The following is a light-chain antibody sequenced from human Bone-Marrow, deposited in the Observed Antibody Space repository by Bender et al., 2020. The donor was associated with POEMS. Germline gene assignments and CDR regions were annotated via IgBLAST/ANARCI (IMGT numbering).Light chain of an antibody. CDR1: SSHIGAGYD. Sequence: QSVLTQPPSVSGAPGQTVTISCSSHIGAGYDVHWYKQLPGTAPKLLIYRNNQRPSGVPDRFSGSRSGTSASLAISGLRSDDEADYYCATWDANRSGPCVVFGGGTKLTVL. CDR2: RNN. J-gene: IGLJ2*01. V-gene: IGLV1-47*01. CDR3: ATWDANRSGPCVV.